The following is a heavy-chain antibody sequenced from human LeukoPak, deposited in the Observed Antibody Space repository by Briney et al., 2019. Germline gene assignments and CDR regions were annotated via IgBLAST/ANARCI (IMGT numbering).Heavy chain of an antibody. D-gene: IGHD4-17*01. V-gene: IGHV3-21*01. J-gene: IGHJ4*02. CDR1: GFTFSSYS. Sequence: PGGSLRLSCAASGFTFSSYSMNWVRQAPGKGLEWVSSISSSSSYIYYADSVKGRFTISRDNAKNSLYLQMNSLRAEDTAVYYCASAIISLRQRKRNRHFDYWGQGTLVTVSS. CDR3: ASAIISLRQRKRNRHFDY. CDR2: ISSSSSYI.